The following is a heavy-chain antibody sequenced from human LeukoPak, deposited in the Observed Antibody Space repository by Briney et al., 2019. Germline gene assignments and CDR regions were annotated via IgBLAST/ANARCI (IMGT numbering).Heavy chain of an antibody. J-gene: IGHJ4*02. V-gene: IGHV3-74*01. CDR2: INSDGSST. D-gene: IGHD3-3*01. CDR3: ARSSFWSGYANDY. Sequence: PGGSLRLSCAASGFTFSSYWMHWVRQAPGKGLVWVSRINSDGSSTSYADSVKGRFTISRDNAKNTLYLQMNSLRAEDTAVYYCARSSFWSGYANDYWGQGTLVTVSS. CDR1: GFTFSSYW.